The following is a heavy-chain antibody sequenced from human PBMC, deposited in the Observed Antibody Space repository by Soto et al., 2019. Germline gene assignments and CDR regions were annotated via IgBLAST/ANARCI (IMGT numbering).Heavy chain of an antibody. V-gene: IGHV4-59*01. CDR1: GGSISSYY. D-gene: IGHD3-9*01. CDR3: ARAPTYYDILTGYPRFDP. Sequence: SETLSLTCTVSGGSISSYYWSWIRQPPGKGLEWIGYIYYSGSTNYNPSLKSRVTISVDTSKNQFSLKLSSVTAADTAVYYCARAPTYYDILTGYPRFDPWGQGTLVTVPQ. CDR2: IYYSGST. J-gene: IGHJ5*02.